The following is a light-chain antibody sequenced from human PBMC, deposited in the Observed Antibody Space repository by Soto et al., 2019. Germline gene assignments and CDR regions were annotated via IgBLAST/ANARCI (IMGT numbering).Light chain of an antibody. V-gene: IGKV3-15*01. CDR3: QQYNNWPPLT. J-gene: IGKJ4*01. Sequence: IVMTQSPATLSVSPGERVTLSCRASQSVRNNLAWYQQKPGQAPRLLIYAASTRATGLPARFSGSGSGTQFTLTISSLQSEDFAVFYCQQYNNWPPLTFGGGTKVEIK. CDR1: QSVRNN. CDR2: AAS.